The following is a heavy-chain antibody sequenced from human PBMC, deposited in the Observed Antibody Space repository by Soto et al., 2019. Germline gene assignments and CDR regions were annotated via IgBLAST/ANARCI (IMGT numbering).Heavy chain of an antibody. J-gene: IGHJ6*02. V-gene: IGHV4-4*02. D-gene: IGHD2-2*01. Sequence: QVQLQESRPGLVKPSETLSLTCAVYGGSISSNKWWSWVRQPPGKGLEWIGEIYHSGSTNYNPSLKSRVTISLDKSKNQFSLKLTSVTAADSAVYYCARDDHIVVVPTSLGAMDVWGQGTTVTFSS. CDR2: IYHSGST. CDR3: ARDDHIVVVPTSLGAMDV. CDR1: GGSISSNKW.